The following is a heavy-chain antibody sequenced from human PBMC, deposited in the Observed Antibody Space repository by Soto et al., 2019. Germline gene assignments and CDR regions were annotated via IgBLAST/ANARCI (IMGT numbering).Heavy chain of an antibody. CDR2: ISGSGGST. CDR3: AKEMDGSVFDY. J-gene: IGHJ4*02. CDR1: GFTFSSYA. Sequence: EVQLLESGGGLVQPGGSLRLSCAASGFTFSSYAMTWVRQAPGKGLEWVSSISGSGGSTYYADSVKGRFTISRDNSKNTLYLQMNSLRAEDTVEYYCAKEMDGSVFDYWGQGTLVTVSS. D-gene: IGHD3-10*01. V-gene: IGHV3-23*01.